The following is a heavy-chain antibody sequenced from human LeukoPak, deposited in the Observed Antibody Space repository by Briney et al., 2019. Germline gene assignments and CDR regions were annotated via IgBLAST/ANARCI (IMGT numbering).Heavy chain of an antibody. D-gene: IGHD5-18*01. J-gene: IGHJ6*04. CDR2: IYTSGST. Sequence: SETLSLTCTVSGGSISSYYWSWIRQPAGKRLEWIGRIYTSGSTNYNPSLKSRVTMSVDTSKNQFSLKLSSVTAADTAVYYCARSAMANYYYGMDVWGKGTTVTVSS. V-gene: IGHV4-4*07. CDR3: ARSAMANYYYGMDV. CDR1: GGSISSYY.